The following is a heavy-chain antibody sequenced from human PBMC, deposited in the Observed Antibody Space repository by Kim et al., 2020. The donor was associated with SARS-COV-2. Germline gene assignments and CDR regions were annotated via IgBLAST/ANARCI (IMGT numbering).Heavy chain of an antibody. D-gene: IGHD3-22*01. V-gene: IGHV3-33*01. CDR3: ARERYYYDSSGYYRPYYYYYYMDV. CDR2: IWYDGSNK. Sequence: GGSLRLSCAASGFTFSSYGMHWVRQAPGKGLEWVAVIWYDGSNKYYADSVKGRFTISRDNSKNTLYLQMNSLRAEDTAVYYCARERYYYDSSGYYRPYYYYYYMDVWGKGTTVTVSS. J-gene: IGHJ6*03. CDR1: GFTFSSYG.